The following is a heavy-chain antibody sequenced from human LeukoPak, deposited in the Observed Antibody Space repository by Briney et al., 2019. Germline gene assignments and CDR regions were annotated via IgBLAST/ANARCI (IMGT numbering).Heavy chain of an antibody. V-gene: IGHV3-74*01. Sequence: GGSLRLSCAASGFTFNRYWLHWVRQVPGKGLVWVSRINSDGSSPTYADSVKGRFTISRDNARNTLYLQMNSLRAEDTAVYYCARGRGTIYMFDYWGQGTLVTVSS. CDR3: ARGRGTIYMFDY. J-gene: IGHJ4*02. D-gene: IGHD2/OR15-2a*01. CDR1: GFTFNRYW. CDR2: INSDGSSP.